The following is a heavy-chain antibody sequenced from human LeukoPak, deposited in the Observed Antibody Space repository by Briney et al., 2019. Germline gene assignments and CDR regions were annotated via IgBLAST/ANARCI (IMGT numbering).Heavy chain of an antibody. V-gene: IGHV4-4*07. Sequence: SETLSLTCTVSGGSISSCYWSWIRQPAGKGLEWIGRIYTSGSTNYNPSLKSRVTMSVDTSKNQFSLKLSSVTAADTAVYYCAREQLEQWLVGDHYFDYWGQGTLVTVSS. CDR1: GGSISSCY. CDR2: IYTSGST. CDR3: AREQLEQWLVGDHYFDY. J-gene: IGHJ4*02. D-gene: IGHD6-19*01.